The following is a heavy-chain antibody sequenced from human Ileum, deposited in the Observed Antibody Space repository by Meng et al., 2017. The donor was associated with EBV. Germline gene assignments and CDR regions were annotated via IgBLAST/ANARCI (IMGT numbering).Heavy chain of an antibody. CDR2: ITHSGST. CDR1: GGSRSGYY. V-gene: IGHV4-34*01. Sequence: QVRLQQWGARFLKPSGTLAPTFAGYGGSRSGYYWSWIRQPPGKGLEWIGEITHSGSTNYNSSLKSRVTILVDTSKNQLSLKMNSVTAADTAVYYCARCYDSSGYYELNHFDHWGQGTLVTVSS. CDR3: ARCYDSSGYYELNHFDH. J-gene: IGHJ4*02. D-gene: IGHD3-22*01.